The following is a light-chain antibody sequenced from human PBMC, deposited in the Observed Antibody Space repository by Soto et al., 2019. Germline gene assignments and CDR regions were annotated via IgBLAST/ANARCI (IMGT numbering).Light chain of an antibody. V-gene: IGLV2-14*01. CDR1: SSDVGGYNY. Sequence: QAVLTQPASVSGSPGQSITISCAGTSSDVGGYNYVSWYQQHPDKAPKLILYEVTNRPSGVSNRFSGSKSGNTASLTISGLQPEDEADYHCSSYRSESTLVFGGGTKLTVL. CDR3: SSYRSESTLV. CDR2: EVT. J-gene: IGLJ2*01.